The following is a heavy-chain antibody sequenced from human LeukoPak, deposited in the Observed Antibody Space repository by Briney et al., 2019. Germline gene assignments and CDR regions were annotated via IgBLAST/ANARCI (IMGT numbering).Heavy chain of an antibody. V-gene: IGHV4-59*01. Sequence: SETLSLTCTVSGGSINSYYWSWIRQPPGEGLEWIGYIHYTGRTNYNPSLKSRVTISVDTSKNQFSLKLSSVTGADTAAYYCARDVGNNAFDIWGQGTMVTVSS. CDR2: IHYTGRT. CDR3: ARDVGNNAFDI. D-gene: IGHD2-15*01. CDR1: GGSINSYY. J-gene: IGHJ3*02.